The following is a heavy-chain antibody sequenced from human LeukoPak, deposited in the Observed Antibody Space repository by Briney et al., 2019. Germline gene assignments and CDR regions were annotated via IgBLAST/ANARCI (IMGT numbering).Heavy chain of an antibody. CDR1: GASITTTSFS. J-gene: IGHJ4*02. V-gene: IGHV4-39*01. D-gene: IGHD1-26*01. CDR3: AKFKSGTGFDY. Sequence: SETLSLTCVVSGASITTTSFSWAWIRQPPGQDLEWIATISSSDEKHYNPSLMSRVTISLDTSKNRFSLEVTSVTAADTGLFYCAKFKSGTGFDYWGQGILVIVSS. CDR2: ISSSDEK.